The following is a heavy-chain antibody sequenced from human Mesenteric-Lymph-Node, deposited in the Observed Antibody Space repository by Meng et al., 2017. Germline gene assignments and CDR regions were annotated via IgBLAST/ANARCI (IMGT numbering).Heavy chain of an antibody. CDR2: ITNRGST. J-gene: IGHJ4*02. D-gene: IGHD2-2*01. CDR3: ARGGYCSSTSCPRPLY. Sequence: QVQLQQWGTGLLKPSETLSLTCAGYGGSFSDYYWSWIRQPPGKGLEWIGEITNRGSTNYNPSLKSRVTISVDTSKNQLSLKLSSVTAADTAVYYCARGGYCSSTSCPRPLYWGQGTLVTVSS. CDR1: GGSFSDYY. V-gene: IGHV4-34*01.